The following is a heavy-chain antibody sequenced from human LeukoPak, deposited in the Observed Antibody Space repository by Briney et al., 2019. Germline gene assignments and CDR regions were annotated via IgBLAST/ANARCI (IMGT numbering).Heavy chain of an antibody. V-gene: IGHV4-30-4*08. D-gene: IGHD1-26*01. Sequence: PSETLSLTCTVSGGSISSGDYYWSWIRQPPGKGLEWIGYIYYSGSTYYNPSLKSRVTISVDTSKNQFSLKLSSVTAADTAVYYCARGSGVYWYFDLWGRGTLVTVSS. J-gene: IGHJ2*01. CDR2: IYYSGST. CDR3: ARGSGVYWYFDL. CDR1: GGSISSGDYY.